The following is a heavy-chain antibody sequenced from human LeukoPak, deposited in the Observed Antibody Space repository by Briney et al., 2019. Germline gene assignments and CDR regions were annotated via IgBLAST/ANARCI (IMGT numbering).Heavy chain of an antibody. D-gene: IGHD6-13*01. CDR3: AKDTQPYYYYYGMDV. V-gene: IGHV3-9*01. J-gene: IGHJ6*02. CDR2: ISWNSGSI. Sequence: GRSLTLSCAASGFTFDDYAMHWVRQAPGKGLEGVSGISWNSGSIGYADSVKGRFTISRDNAKNSLYLQMNSLRAEDTALYYCAKDTQPYYYYYGMDVWGQGTTVTVSS. CDR1: GFTFDDYA.